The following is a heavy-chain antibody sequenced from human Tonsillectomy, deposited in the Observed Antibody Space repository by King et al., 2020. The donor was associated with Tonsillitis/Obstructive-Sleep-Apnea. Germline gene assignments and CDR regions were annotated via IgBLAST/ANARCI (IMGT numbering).Heavy chain of an antibody. CDR3: ARGHDYIWGSYPHHYYFDY. V-gene: IGHV4-34*01. CDR2: INHSGST. Sequence: VQLQQWGAGLLKPSETLSLTCAVYGGSFSGYYWSWIRQPPGKGLEWIGEINHSGSTNCNPSLKSRVTISIDTSKNQFSLKLSSVTASDTAVYYCARGHDYIWGSYPHHYYFDYWGQGTLVTVSS. D-gene: IGHD3-16*02. J-gene: IGHJ4*02. CDR1: GGSFSGYY.